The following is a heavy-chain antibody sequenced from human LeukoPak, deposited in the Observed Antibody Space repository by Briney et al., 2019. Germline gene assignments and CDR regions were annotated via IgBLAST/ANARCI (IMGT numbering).Heavy chain of an antibody. Sequence: ASVKVTCKVSGYTLTELSMHWVRQAPGKGLEWMGGFDPEDGETIYAQKFQGRVTMTEDTSTDTAYMELSSLRSEDTAVYYCATACTNGVCYASYYFDYWGQGTQVTVSS. CDR1: GYTLTELS. D-gene: IGHD2-8*01. CDR2: FDPEDGET. V-gene: IGHV1-24*01. J-gene: IGHJ4*02. CDR3: ATACTNGVCYASYYFDY.